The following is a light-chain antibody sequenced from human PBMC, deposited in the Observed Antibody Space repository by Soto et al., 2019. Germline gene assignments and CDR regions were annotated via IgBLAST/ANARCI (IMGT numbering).Light chain of an antibody. J-gene: IGLJ1*01. CDR1: NSDVGGYNS. Sequence: SVLTQPRSVSGSPGQSVTISCTGTNSDVGGYNSVSWYQQHPRXXTQIXXXXXXKRPSGVNDRLSASKSGNTASLTISGLQAEDEADYYCLSYAGSSNVFGTGTKVTGL. CDR2: XXX. V-gene: IGLV2-11*01. CDR3: LSYAGSSNV.